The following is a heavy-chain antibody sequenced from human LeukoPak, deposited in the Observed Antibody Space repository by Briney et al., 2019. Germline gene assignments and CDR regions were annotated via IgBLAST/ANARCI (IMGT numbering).Heavy chain of an antibody. D-gene: IGHD3-16*02. V-gene: IGHV3-30*18. CDR3: AKDKGPSYPYNWFDP. Sequence: GGSLRLSCAASGFTFSSYGLHWVRQAPGKGLEWVAVMSYDGSNKYYADSVKGRFTISRDNSKNTLYLQMNSLRAEDTAVYYCAKDKGPSYPYNWFDPWGQGTLVTVSS. CDR1: GFTFSSYG. J-gene: IGHJ5*02. CDR2: MSYDGSNK.